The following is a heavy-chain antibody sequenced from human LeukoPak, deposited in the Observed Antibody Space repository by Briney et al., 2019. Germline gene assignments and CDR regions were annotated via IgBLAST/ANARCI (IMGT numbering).Heavy chain of an antibody. J-gene: IGHJ4*02. D-gene: IGHD3-16*02. CDR2: ISSSSSYI. Sequence: GGSLRLSCAASGFTFSSYSMNWVRQAPGKGLEWVSSISSSSSYIYYADSVKGRFTISRDNAKNSLYLQMNSPRAEDTAVYYCARGGMNDASYLHFDYWGQGTLVTVSS. CDR1: GFTFSSYS. CDR3: ARGGMNDASYLHFDY. V-gene: IGHV3-21*01.